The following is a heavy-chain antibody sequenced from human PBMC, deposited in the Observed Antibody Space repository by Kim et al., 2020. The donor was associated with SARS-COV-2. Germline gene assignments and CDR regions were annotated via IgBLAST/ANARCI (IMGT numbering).Heavy chain of an antibody. CDR2: ISPSGRT. J-gene: IGHJ4*02. D-gene: IGHD3-9*01. CDR3: AREACDDTVTGYDK. Sequence: SETLSLTCAVSGDSISSNNWWTWVRQPPGKGLEWIGEISPSGRTNYNPSLKSRVTISVDKSKNQFSLNLRSVTAADTAVYYCAREACDDTVTGYDKWGQGSLVTVSS. V-gene: IGHV4-4*02. CDR1: GDSISSNNW.